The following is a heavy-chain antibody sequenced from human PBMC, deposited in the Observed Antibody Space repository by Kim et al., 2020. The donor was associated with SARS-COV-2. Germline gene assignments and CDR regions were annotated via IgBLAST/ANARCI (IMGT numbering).Heavy chain of an antibody. V-gene: IGHV3-23*01. CDR2: ISGSGTT. CDR3: AKKVTRTGDTFFDY. CDR1: GFTFSTYA. D-gene: IGHD2-21*01. Sequence: GGSLRLSCAASGFTFSTYAMNWVRQAPGKGLEWVSTISGSGTTYYADSVKGRFTISRDNSKNTLYLEMNSLRAEDTAVYHCAKKVTRTGDTFFDYWGQGTLVTVSS. J-gene: IGHJ4*02.